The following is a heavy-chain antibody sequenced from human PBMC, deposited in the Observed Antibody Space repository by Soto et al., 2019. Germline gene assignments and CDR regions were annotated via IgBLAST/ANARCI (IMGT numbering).Heavy chain of an antibody. CDR3: ACGGRGYSYGYVGD. CDR1: GFTFSSYW. V-gene: IGHV3-7*01. J-gene: IGHJ4*02. CDR2: IKQDGSEK. Sequence: LGGSLRLSCAASGFTFSSYWMSWVRQAPGKGLEWVANIKQDGSEKYYVDSVKGRFTISRDNAKNSLYLQMNSLRAEDTAVYYYACGGRGYSYGYVGDWGQGTLVTVSS. D-gene: IGHD5-18*01.